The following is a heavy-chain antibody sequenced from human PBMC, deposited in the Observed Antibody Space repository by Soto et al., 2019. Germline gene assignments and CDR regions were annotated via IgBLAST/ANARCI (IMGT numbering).Heavy chain of an antibody. D-gene: IGHD1-1*01. J-gene: IGHJ4*02. CDR2: LSASGGNT. V-gene: IGHV3-23*01. CDR1: GFTFSIYA. Sequence: LRLSCAASGFTFSIYAMNWVRQAPGKGLEWVSALSASGGNTYYADSVKGRFTLSRDNSKNTLYLQMNSLRAEDTAVYYCAKAGTNYYFDYCGQGTLVTVSS. CDR3: AKAGTNYYFDY.